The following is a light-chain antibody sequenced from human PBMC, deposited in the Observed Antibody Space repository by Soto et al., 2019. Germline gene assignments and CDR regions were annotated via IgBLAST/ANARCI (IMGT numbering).Light chain of an antibody. V-gene: IGLV1-51*01. CDR3: GTWDSRLSDGV. CDR2: DNN. CDR1: SSNIGNNY. J-gene: IGLJ2*01. Sequence: QSVLTQPPSVSAAPGQKVTISCSGSSSNIGNNYVSWYQQFPGTAPKLLIYDNNKRPSGIPDRFSGSKSGTSATPGITGLQTGDEADYYCGTWDSRLSDGVFGGGTKLTVL.